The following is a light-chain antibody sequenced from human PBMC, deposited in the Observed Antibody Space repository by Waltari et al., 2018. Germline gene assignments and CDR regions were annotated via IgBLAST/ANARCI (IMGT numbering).Light chain of an antibody. CDR3: NSYAGSSSWV. J-gene: IGLJ3*02. V-gene: IGLV2-14*01. Sequence: QSALTQPASVSGSPGQSITISCTGTSSDVGFYNYVSWYQQHPGKAPKLLIYDVSERPSGVSIRFSVPKSGNTASLTISGLQAEDEADYYCNSYAGSSSWVFGGGTKLTVL. CDR1: SSDVGFYNY. CDR2: DVS.